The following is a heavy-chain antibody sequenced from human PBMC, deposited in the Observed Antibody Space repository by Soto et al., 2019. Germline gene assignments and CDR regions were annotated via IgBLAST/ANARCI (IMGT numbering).Heavy chain of an antibody. CDR1: GFKFSTYG. V-gene: IGHV3-30*18. Sequence: GGSLRLSCATSGFKFSTYGMHWVRQAPGKGLEWVAVISHDGSAIYYADSVKGRFTISRDTSRSALFLQMNSLRGEDTAVYYRAKGNSGSPYGAFDYWGQGTQVTVSS. CDR3: AKGNSGSPYGAFDY. CDR2: ISHDGSAI. D-gene: IGHD1-26*01. J-gene: IGHJ4*02.